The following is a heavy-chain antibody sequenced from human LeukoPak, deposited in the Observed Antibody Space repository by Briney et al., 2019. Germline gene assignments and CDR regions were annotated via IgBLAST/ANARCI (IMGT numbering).Heavy chain of an antibody. CDR2: INHSGST. D-gene: IGHD3-16*02. CDR1: GGSFSGYY. Sequence: SETLSLTCAVYGGSFSGYYWSWIRQPPGKGLEWIGEINHSGSTNYNPSLKSRVTISVDKSKNQFSPKLSSVTAADTAVYYCARAKYYDYVWGSYRPGPNFDYWGQGTLVTVSS. V-gene: IGHV4-34*01. J-gene: IGHJ4*02. CDR3: ARAKYYDYVWGSYRPGPNFDY.